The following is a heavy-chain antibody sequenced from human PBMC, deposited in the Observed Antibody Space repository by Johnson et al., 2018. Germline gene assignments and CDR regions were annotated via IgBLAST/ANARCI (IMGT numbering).Heavy chain of an antibody. V-gene: IGHV3-33*01. CDR2: IWYDGSNK. J-gene: IGHJ6*02. CDR1: GFTFSSYG. D-gene: IGHD5-18*01. CDR3: ARARSWGIQLYYYYYGMDV. Sequence: QVQLQESGGGVVQPGRSLRLSCAASGFTFSSYGMHWVRQAPGKGLEWVAVIWYDGSNKYYADSVKGRFTISRDNSKNTLYLQMKSLRAEDTAVYYCARARSWGIQLYYYYYGMDVWGQGTTVTVSS.